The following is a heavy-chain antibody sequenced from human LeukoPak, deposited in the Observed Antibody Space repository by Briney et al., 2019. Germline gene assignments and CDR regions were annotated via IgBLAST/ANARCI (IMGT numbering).Heavy chain of an antibody. V-gene: IGHV3-21*01. CDR1: GFTFSSYS. D-gene: IGHD1-26*01. J-gene: IGHJ3*02. CDR2: ISSSSSYI. CDR3: AREGATGAFDI. Sequence: GGSLRLSCAASGFTFSSYSMNWVRQAPGKGLEWVSSISSSSSYIYYADSVKGRFTISRDNAKNSLYLQMNSLRAEDTAVYYCAREGATGAFDIWGQGTMVTVSS.